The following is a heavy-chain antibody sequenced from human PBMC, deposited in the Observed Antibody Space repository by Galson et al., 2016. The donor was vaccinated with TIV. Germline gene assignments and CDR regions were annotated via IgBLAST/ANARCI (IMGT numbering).Heavy chain of an antibody. Sequence: SVKVSCKASGYTFTSFDISWIRQAPGQGLEWMGWMSPANGNTGYAQKFLGRITMTRHPSTTTGYREVSGLTSEDTAVYYCARGHYYDTSGYSFDFWGQGTLVTVSS. V-gene: IGHV1-8*01. CDR3: ARGHYYDTSGYSFDF. D-gene: IGHD3-22*01. J-gene: IGHJ4*02. CDR1: GYTFTSFD. CDR2: MSPANGNT.